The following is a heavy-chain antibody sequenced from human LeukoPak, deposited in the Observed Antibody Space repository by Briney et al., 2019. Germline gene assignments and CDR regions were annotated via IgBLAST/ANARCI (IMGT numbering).Heavy chain of an antibody. V-gene: IGHV3-74*01. CDR3: ASYLTSIPSGMDV. D-gene: IGHD2/OR15-2a*01. J-gene: IGHJ6*02. Sequence: GGSLRLSCAASGFTFSSYWMHWLRQEPRKGLVWVSRISTDGSSRSYADSVKGRFTISRDNGKNTLYLQMNSLRAEDTAVYYCASYLTSIPSGMDVWGQGASVTVSS. CDR1: GFTFSSYW. CDR2: ISTDGSSR.